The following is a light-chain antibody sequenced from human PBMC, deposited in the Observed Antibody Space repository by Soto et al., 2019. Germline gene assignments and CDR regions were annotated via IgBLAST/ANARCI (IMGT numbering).Light chain of an antibody. CDR2: LGS. Sequence: DVVMTQSPLSLPVTPGEPSSISCISSQSLLHSNGYNYLDLCLQKPGQSPQLLSYLGSNRAAGVPDRFSGSGSGTDFTLKISRVEAEDVGVYYCMQALQTAWTFGQGTKV. CDR3: MQALQTAWT. V-gene: IGKV2-28*01. J-gene: IGKJ1*01. CDR1: QSLLHSNGYNY.